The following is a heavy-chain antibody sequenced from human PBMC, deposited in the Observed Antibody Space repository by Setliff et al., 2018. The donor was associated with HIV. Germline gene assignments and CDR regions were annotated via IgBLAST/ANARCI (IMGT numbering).Heavy chain of an antibody. CDR3: ARDRGAARPVYMDV. D-gene: IGHD6-6*01. J-gene: IGHJ6*03. CDR2: ISAYNGNT. CDR1: GYTFNSYG. V-gene: IGHV1-18*01. Sequence: ASVKVSCKASGYTFNSYGISWVRQAPGQGLEWMGWISAYNGNTNYAQKLEGRVTMSIDTSTSTAYLELRSLRPDDTAVYYCARDRGAARPVYMDVWGKGTTVTVSS.